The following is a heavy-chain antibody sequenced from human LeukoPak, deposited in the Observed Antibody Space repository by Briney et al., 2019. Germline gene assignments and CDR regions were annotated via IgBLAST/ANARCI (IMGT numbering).Heavy chain of an antibody. V-gene: IGHV3-23*01. Sequence: GGSLRLSCAASGFTFSSYAMSWVRQAPGKGLEWVSAISGSGGSTYYADSVKGRFTISRDNSKNTLYPQMNSLRAEDTAVYYCAKDPMIVVVTSFDYWGQGTLVTVSS. D-gene: IGHD3-22*01. CDR1: GFTFSSYA. CDR2: ISGSGGST. J-gene: IGHJ4*02. CDR3: AKDPMIVVVTSFDY.